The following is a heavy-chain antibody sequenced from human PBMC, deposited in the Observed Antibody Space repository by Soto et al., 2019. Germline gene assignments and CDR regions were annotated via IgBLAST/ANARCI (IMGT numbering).Heavy chain of an antibody. J-gene: IGHJ4*02. CDR3: ARIGSRDY. Sequence: QVQLQQWGAGLLKPSETLSLTCAVYGGSFSGYYWSWIRQPPGKGLEWIGEINHSGSTNYNPSLKSRVTISVDTAKNQFSLKLSSVTAADTAVYYCARIGSRDYWGQGTLVTVSS. CDR2: INHSGST. V-gene: IGHV4-34*01. CDR1: GGSFSGYY.